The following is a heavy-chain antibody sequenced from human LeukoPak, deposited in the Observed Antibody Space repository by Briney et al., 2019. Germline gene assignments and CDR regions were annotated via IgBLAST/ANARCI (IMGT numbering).Heavy chain of an antibody. CDR1: GFTFSSYA. J-gene: IGHJ4*02. Sequence: GGSLRLSCAASGFTFSSYATTWVRQAPGKGLEWVSAISSSGGGTYYADSVKGRFTISRDNSKNTLYLQMNSLRSEDTAVYYCAKDHLSSTYYYDSSGYPLDYWGQGTLVTVSS. D-gene: IGHD3-22*01. V-gene: IGHV3-23*01. CDR2: ISSSGGGT. CDR3: AKDHLSSTYYYDSSGYPLDY.